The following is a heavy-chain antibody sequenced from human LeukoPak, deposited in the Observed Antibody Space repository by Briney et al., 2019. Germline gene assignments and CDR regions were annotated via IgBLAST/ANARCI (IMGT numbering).Heavy chain of an antibody. J-gene: IGHJ4*02. D-gene: IGHD6-19*01. CDR2: INPNSGGT. CDR3: TRAGDSSGWFDY. V-gene: IGHV1-2*06. CDR1: GYTFTGYY. Sequence: ASVKVSCKASGYTFTGYYMHWVRQAPGQGLEWMGRINPNSGGTNYAQKFQGRVTMTRVTSISTAYMELSGLRSDDTAVYYCTRAGDSSGWFDYWGQGTLVTVSS.